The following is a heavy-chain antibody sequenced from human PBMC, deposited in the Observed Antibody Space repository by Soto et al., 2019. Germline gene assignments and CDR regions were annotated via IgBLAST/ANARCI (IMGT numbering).Heavy chain of an antibody. J-gene: IGHJ5*02. CDR1: GFTFSSYA. CDR2: ISGSGGST. Sequence: GGSLRLSCAASGFTFSSYAMSWVRQAPGKGLEWVSAISGSGGSTYYADSVKGRFTISRDNSKNTLYLQMNSLRAEDTAVYYCAKGSLELHLGELGFDPWGQGTLVTVSS. V-gene: IGHV3-23*01. D-gene: IGHD3-16*01. CDR3: AKGSLELHLGELGFDP.